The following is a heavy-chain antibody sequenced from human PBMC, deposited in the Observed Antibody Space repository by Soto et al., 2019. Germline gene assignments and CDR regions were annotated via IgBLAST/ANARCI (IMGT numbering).Heavy chain of an antibody. CDR1: GFTFSSYS. D-gene: IGHD2-2*01. CDR3: ARSPDRKKYYYYMDV. V-gene: IGHV3-48*01. J-gene: IGHJ6*03. CDR2: ISSSSSTI. Sequence: GGSLRLSCAASGFTFSSYSMNWVRQAPGKGLEWVSYISSSSSTIYYADSVKGRFTISRDNAKNSLYLQMNSLRAEDTAVYYCARSPDRKKYYYYMDVWGKGTTVTVSS.